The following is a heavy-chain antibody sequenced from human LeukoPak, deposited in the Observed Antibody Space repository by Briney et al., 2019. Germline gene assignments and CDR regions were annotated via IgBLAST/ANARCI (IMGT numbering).Heavy chain of an antibody. J-gene: IGHJ4*02. D-gene: IGHD5-12*01. CDR2: INPSGGST. CDR3: ARDEAGMEATFNFDY. CDR1: GYTFTSYA. Sequence: ASVKVSCKASGYTFTSYAMHWVRQAPGQGLEWMGIINPSGGSTSYAQKFQGRDTMTRDTSTSTVYMELSSLRSEDTAVYYCARDEAGMEATFNFDYWGQGTLVTVSS. V-gene: IGHV1-46*01.